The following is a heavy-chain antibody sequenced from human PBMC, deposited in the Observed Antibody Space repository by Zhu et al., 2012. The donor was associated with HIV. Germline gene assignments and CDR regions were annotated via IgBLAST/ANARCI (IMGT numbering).Heavy chain of an antibody. J-gene: IGHJ2*01. V-gene: IGHV1-2*02. D-gene: IGHD2/OR15-2a*01. CDR2: INPNSGGT. Sequence: QVQLVQSGAEVKKPGASVKVSCKASGYTFTGYYMHWVRQAPGQGLEWMGWINPNSGGTSYAQKFQGRVTMTRDTSISTAYMELSRLRSDDTAVYYCARLKFYTGGQGWYFDLWGRGTL. CDR3: ARLKFYTGGQGWYFDL. CDR1: GYTFTGYY.